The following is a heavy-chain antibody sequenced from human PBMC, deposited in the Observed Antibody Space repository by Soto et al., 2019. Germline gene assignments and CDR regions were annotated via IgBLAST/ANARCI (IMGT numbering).Heavy chain of an antibody. D-gene: IGHD4-17*01. CDR2: IFSNDEK. CDR3: ARTLLGLDYGVYDWYFDL. Sequence: QVTLKESRPVLVKPTETLTLTCTVSGFSLSNARMGVSWIRQPPGKALEWLAHIFSNDEKSYSTSLKSRLTNSKDTSKSQVVLTMTNMDPVDTATYYCARTLLGLDYGVYDWYFDLWGRGTLVTVSS. J-gene: IGHJ2*01. V-gene: IGHV2-26*01. CDR1: GFSLSNARMG.